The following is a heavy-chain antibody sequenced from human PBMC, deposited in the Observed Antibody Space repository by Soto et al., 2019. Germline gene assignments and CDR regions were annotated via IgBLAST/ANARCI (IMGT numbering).Heavy chain of an antibody. CDR2: ISTSGSVK. V-gene: IGHV3-11*01. CDR1: GFTFSDYY. Sequence: PGGSLRLYCAASGFTFSDYYMTWIRQAPGKGLEWLSYISTSGSVKYYADSVEGRFTSSRDNAEISLHLQMSSLRADDTAVYYCARGPLRGDYAWYFDYWGQGTQVTVLL. J-gene: IGHJ4*02. D-gene: IGHD4-17*01. CDR3: ARGPLRGDYAWYFDY.